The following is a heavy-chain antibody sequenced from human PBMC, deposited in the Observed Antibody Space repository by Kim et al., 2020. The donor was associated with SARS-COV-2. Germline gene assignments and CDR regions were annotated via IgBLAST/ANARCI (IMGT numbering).Heavy chain of an antibody. CDR3: AIEDIVVVVAATGHFQH. CDR2: ISYDGSNK. V-gene: IGHV3-30*03. Sequence: GGSLRLSCAASGFTFSSYGMHWVRQAPGKGLEWVAVISYDGSNKYYADSVKGRFTISRDNSKNTLYLQMNSLRAEDTAVYYCAIEDIVVVVAATGHFQHWGQGTLVTVSS. J-gene: IGHJ1*01. CDR1: GFTFSSYG. D-gene: IGHD2-15*01.